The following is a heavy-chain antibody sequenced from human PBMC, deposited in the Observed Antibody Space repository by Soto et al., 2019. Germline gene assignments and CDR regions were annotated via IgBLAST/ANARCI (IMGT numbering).Heavy chain of an antibody. V-gene: IGHV1-46*01. CDR1: GYTFTSYY. CDR3: AREAVPAAIFLSYGMDV. CDR2: INPSGGST. D-gene: IGHD2-2*01. Sequence: ASVKVSCKASGYTFTSYYTHWVRQAPGQGLEWMGIINPSGGSTSYAQKFQGRVTMTRDTSTSTVYMELSSLRSEDTAVYYCAREAVPAAIFLSYGMDVWGQGTTVTVSS. J-gene: IGHJ6*02.